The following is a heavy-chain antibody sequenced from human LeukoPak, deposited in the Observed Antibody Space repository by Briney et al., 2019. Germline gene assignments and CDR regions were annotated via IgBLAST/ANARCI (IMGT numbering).Heavy chain of an antibody. CDR2: IYHSGST. V-gene: IGHV4-59*08. CDR3: ARHGYYYYYMDV. J-gene: IGHJ6*03. CDR1: GGSINSYY. Sequence: PSETLSLTCTVSGGSINSYYWSWIRQPPGKGLEWIGSIYHSGSTYYNPSLKSRVTISVDTSKNQFSLKLSSVTAADTAVYYCARHGYYYYYMDVWGKGTTVTVSS.